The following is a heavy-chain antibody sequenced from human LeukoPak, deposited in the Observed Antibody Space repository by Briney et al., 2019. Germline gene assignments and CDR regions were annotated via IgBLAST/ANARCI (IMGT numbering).Heavy chain of an antibody. CDR1: GGSISSYY. Sequence: SETLSLTCTVSGGSISSYYWSWIRQPPGKGLEWIGYIYYSGSTNYNPSLKSRVTISVDTSKNQFSLKLSSVTAADTAVYYCARDNGGGYCSGGSCWSLFDYWGQGTLVTVSS. D-gene: IGHD2-15*01. CDR3: ARDNGGGYCSGGSCWSLFDY. CDR2: IYYSGST. J-gene: IGHJ4*02. V-gene: IGHV4-59*01.